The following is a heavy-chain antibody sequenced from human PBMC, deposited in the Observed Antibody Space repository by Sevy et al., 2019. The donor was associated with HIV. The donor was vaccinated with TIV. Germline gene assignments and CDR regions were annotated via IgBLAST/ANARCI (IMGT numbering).Heavy chain of an antibody. CDR3: ARGGWEGFLGDIVATHLDY. V-gene: IGHV3-48*02. CDR2: ISSSSSTI. J-gene: IGHJ4*02. Sequence: GGSLRLSCAASGFTFSSYSMNWVRQAPGKGLEWVSYISSSSSTIYYADSVKGRFTISRDNAKNSLYLQMNSLRDEDTAVYYCARGGWEGFLGDIVATHLDYWGQGTLVTVSS. CDR1: GFTFSSYS. D-gene: IGHD5-12*01.